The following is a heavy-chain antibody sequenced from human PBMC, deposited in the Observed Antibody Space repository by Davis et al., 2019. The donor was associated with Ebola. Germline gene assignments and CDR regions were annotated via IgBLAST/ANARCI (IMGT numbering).Heavy chain of an antibody. Sequence: SVKVSCKASGFTFTSSAVQWVRQARGQRLEWIGWIVVGSGNTNYAQKFQERVTITRDMSTSTAYMELSSLRSEDTAVYYCAARPYYYDSTGPIDYWGQGTLVTVSS. V-gene: IGHV1-58*01. D-gene: IGHD3-22*01. J-gene: IGHJ4*02. CDR3: AARPYYYDSTGPIDY. CDR1: GFTFTSSA. CDR2: IVVGSGNT.